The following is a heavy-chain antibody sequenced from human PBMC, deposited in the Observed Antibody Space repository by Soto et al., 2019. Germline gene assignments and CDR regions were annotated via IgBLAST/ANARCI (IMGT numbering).Heavy chain of an antibody. D-gene: IGHD3-22*01. CDR3: RSGAIEVVINERRDDI. CDR1: GFTFGNDA. V-gene: IGHV3-49*04. CDR2: IRSKAYGGTT. Sequence: GSLRLSCTASGFTFGNDAMSWVRQAPGKGREWVGCIRSKAYGGTTEYAASVKGRFTISRDDTKSIAYLQKKSRKTEDTAVYYCRSGAIEVVINERRDDIWGQGTMVTVSS. J-gene: IGHJ3*02.